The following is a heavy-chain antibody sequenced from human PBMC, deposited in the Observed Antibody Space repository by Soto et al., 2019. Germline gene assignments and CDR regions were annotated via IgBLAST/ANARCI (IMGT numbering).Heavy chain of an antibody. V-gene: IGHV1-69*13. CDR3: ARDEEAHYDILTGLPYGMDV. J-gene: IGHJ6*02. CDR1: GGTFSSYA. Sequence: SVKVSCKASGGTFSSYAISWVRQAPGQGLEWMGGIIPIFGTANYAQKFQGRVTITADESTSTAYMELSSLRSEDTAVYYCARDEEAHYDILTGLPYGMDVWGQGTTVTVSS. CDR2: IIPIFGTA. D-gene: IGHD3-9*01.